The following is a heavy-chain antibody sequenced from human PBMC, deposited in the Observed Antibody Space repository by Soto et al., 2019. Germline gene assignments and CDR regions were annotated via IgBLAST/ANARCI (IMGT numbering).Heavy chain of an antibody. J-gene: IGHJ4*02. CDR3: ARVGSLTPFDY. CDR2: IYSGGTT. CDR1: GFTVSSNY. Sequence: GGSLRLSCAASGFTVSSNYMSWVRQAPGKGLEWVSVIYSGGTTYYADSVKGRFTISRHNSKNTLYLQMNSLRAEDTAVYYCARVGSLTPFDYWGQGTLVTVSS. V-gene: IGHV3-53*04.